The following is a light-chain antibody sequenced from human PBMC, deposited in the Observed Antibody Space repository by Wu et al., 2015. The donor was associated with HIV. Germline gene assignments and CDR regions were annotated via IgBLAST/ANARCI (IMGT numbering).Light chain of an antibody. Sequence: DIQMTQSPSTLSASVGDRVTITCRASQTINNWLAWYQQKPGNGPNLLIYKASTLEGGVPSRFSGSGSGTEFTLTISNLQPDDFTTYYCQHYNAYPLTFGGGTKVEIQ. CDR1: QTINNW. CDR3: QHYNAYPLT. V-gene: IGKV1-5*03. J-gene: IGKJ4*01. CDR2: KAS.